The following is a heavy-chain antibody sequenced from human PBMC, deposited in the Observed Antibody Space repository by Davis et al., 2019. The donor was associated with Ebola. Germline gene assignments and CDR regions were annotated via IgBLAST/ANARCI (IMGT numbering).Heavy chain of an antibody. CDR2: IGSDTAT. V-gene: IGHV3-23*01. D-gene: IGHD2-2*01. Sequence: GESLKISCAASGVTLSSCAMSWVRQSPGEGLEWVSGIGSDTATHYADSVKGRFTISRDNAKNSLYLQMNSLRAEDTAVYYCARYELGVCSSTTCYSLDYWGQGTLVTVSS. CDR3: ARYELGVCSSTTCYSLDY. CDR1: GVTLSSCA. J-gene: IGHJ4*02.